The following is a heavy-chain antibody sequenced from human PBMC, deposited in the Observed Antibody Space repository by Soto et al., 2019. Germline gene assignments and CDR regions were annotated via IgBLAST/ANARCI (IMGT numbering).Heavy chain of an antibody. Sequence: ASVKVSCKASGGTFSSYAISWVRQAPGQGLEWMGGIIPIFGTANYAQKFQGRVTITADESTSTAYMELSSLRSEDTAVYYCATNYYHSSGYLDYWGQGTMVTVSS. J-gene: IGHJ4*02. CDR1: GGTFSSYA. D-gene: IGHD3-22*01. V-gene: IGHV1-69*13. CDR3: ATNYYHSSGYLDY. CDR2: IIPIFGTA.